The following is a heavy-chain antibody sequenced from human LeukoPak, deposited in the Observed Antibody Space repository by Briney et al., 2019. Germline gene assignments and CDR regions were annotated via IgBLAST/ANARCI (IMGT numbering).Heavy chain of an antibody. CDR1: GGTFSSYA. J-gene: IGHJ4*02. D-gene: IGHD1-26*01. Sequence: SVKVSCKASGGTFSSYAISWVRQAPGQGLEWMGGIIPIFGTANYAQKSQGRVTITTDESTSTAYMELSSLRSEDTAVYYCARAKVGATLSFDYWGQGTLVTVSS. CDR3: ARAKVGATLSFDY. CDR2: IIPIFGTA. V-gene: IGHV1-69*05.